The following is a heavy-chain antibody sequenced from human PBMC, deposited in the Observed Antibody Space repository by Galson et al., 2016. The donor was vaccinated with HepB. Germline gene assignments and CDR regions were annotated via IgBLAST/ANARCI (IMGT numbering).Heavy chain of an antibody. Sequence: SETLSLTCNVSGASITNTNFHWGWVRQSPGKGLEWIGSFYYTGSTYYNLSLRSRVSISVDKAKNHFSLSLKSVTAADTALYYCSRVKQYYSGKNCFGPNWFDPGVQGTLVTISS. CDR2: FYYTGST. CDR1: GASITNTNFH. J-gene: IGHJ5*02. V-gene: IGHV4-39*07. CDR3: SRVKQYYSGKNCFGPNWFDP. D-gene: IGHD1-26*01.